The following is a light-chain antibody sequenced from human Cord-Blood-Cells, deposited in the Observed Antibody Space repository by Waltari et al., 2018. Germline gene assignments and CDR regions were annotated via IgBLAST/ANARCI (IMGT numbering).Light chain of an antibody. CDR3: SSYAGSNNFVV. V-gene: IGLV2-8*01. J-gene: IGLJ2*01. Sequence: QSALTQPPSASGSPGQSLTIPCSGTSSDVGGYNYVPLYQQHPGKAPKLMIYEVSKRPSGVPDRCSGSKSGNTASLTVSGLQAEDEADYYCSSYAGSNNFVVFGGGTKLTVL. CDR2: EVS. CDR1: SSDVGGYNY.